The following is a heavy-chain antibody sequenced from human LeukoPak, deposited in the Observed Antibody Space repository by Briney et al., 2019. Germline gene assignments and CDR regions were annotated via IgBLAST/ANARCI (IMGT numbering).Heavy chain of an antibody. V-gene: IGHV4-34*01. J-gene: IGHJ4*02. CDR2: INPSRNT. D-gene: IGHD3-3*01. CDR1: GGSFSGYY. CDR3: ARRYDFWSGYPPPLDY. Sequence: PSETLSLTCAVFGGSFSGYYWNWIRQPPGKGLEWIGQINPSRNTNYNPSLKSRVTISVDTSKKQFSLKLSSVTAADTAVYYCARRYDFWSGYPPPLDYWGQGTLVTVSS.